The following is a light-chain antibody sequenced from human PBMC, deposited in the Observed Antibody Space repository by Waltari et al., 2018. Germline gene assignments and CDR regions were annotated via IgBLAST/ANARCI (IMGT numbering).Light chain of an antibody. V-gene: IGKV3-20*01. Sequence: EIVLTQSPGTLSLSPGERATLSCRASQSVGRSLAWYQQKPGQAPRLLIYAASSRATCIPDRFSGSGSGTDFSLTISRLEPEDFAVYYCQMYVSLPATFGQGTKVEIK. J-gene: IGKJ1*01. CDR3: QMYVSLPAT. CDR2: AAS. CDR1: QSVGRS.